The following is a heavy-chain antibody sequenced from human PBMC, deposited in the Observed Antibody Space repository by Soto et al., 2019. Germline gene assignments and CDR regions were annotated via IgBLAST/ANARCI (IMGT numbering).Heavy chain of an antibody. CDR2: IWYDGSNK. CDR3: ARDRGGTNLDY. J-gene: IGHJ4*02. Sequence: GGSLRLSCAASGFTFSSYGMHWVRQAPGKGLEWVAVIWYDGSNKYYADSVKGRFTISRDNSKNTLYLQMNSLRAEDTAVYYCARDRGGTNLDYWGQGTLVTVSS. CDR1: GFTFSSYG. V-gene: IGHV3-33*01. D-gene: IGHD1-1*01.